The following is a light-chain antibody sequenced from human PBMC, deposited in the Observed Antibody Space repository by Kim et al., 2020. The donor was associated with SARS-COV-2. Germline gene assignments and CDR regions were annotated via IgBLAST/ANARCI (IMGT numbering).Light chain of an antibody. V-gene: IGKV1-5*03. CDR3: QQSNACPWR. J-gene: IGKJ1*01. CDR1: QSIDNW. Sequence: GSIGDRATITWRARQSIDNWLAWYQQIPGTATKILIYKTTTLKSGVPSRLSGSGSGTECTQTISTLQTDGCATYYCQQSNACPWRFGQGTNVDIK. CDR2: KTT.